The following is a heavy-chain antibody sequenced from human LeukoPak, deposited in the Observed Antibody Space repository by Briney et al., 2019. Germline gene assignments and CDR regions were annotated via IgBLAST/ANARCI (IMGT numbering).Heavy chain of an antibody. CDR1: GFTFSSYG. D-gene: IGHD3-10*01. CDR3: AKDDAWLQFGE. J-gene: IGHJ4*02. CDR2: ISPRGDIT. Sequence: GGSLRLSCAASGFTFSSYGMHWVRQASGKGLEWVSGISPRGDITYYADSVKGRFTISRDNSKNMLYLELISLTAEDTAVYYCAKDDAWLQFGEWSQGTLVTVSS. V-gene: IGHV3-23*01.